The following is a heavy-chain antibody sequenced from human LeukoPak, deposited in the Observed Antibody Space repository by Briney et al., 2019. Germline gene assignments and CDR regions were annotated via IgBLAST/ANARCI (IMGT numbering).Heavy chain of an antibody. J-gene: IGHJ4*02. V-gene: IGHV3-33*01. D-gene: IGHD2-15*01. CDR1: GFTFSSYG. CDR2: IWYDGSNK. CDR3: ARGNGDEDELLYFDY. Sequence: GGSLRLSCAASGFTFSSYGMHWVRQAPGRGLEWVAVIWYDGSNKYYADSVKGRFTISRDNSKNTLYLQMNSLRAEDTAVYYCARGNGDEDELLYFDYWGQGTLVTVSS.